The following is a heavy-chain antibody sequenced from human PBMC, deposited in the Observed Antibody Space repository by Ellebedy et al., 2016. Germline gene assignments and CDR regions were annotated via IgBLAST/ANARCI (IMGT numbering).Heavy chain of an antibody. D-gene: IGHD1-26*01. CDR3: AKDIGRNEYAAFDI. CDR1: GSSSYD. Sequence: GESLKISXAGSGSSSYDIHWVRQAPDKGLEWVAVISSDGNIKYYTDSVRGRFTVSRDNSKNTLYLHMNSLRADDTAVYYCAKDIGRNEYAAFDIWGQGTMVTVSS. V-gene: IGHV3-30*18. J-gene: IGHJ3*02. CDR2: ISSDGNIK.